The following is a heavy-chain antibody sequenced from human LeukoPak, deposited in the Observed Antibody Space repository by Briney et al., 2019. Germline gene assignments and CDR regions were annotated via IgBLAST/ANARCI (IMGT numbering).Heavy chain of an antibody. CDR1: GGSFSDYY. CDR3: ASLQGDTMVRGVIDWFDP. CDR2: INHSGST. V-gene: IGHV4-34*01. D-gene: IGHD3-10*01. Sequence: SETLSLTCAIYGGSFSDYYWSWIRQPPGKGLEWIGEINHSGSTNYNPSLKSRVTISVDTSKNQFSLGRSSVTAADTAEYYCASLQGDTMVRGVIDWFDPWGQGTLVTVSS. J-gene: IGHJ5*02.